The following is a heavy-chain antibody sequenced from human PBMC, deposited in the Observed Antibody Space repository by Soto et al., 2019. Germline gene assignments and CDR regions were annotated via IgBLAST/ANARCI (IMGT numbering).Heavy chain of an antibody. CDR2: IYYSGST. CDR3: AGTYYDFWSGYYYYYYGMDV. V-gene: IGHV4-59*01. D-gene: IGHD3-3*01. J-gene: IGHJ6*02. CDR1: GGSISSYY. Sequence: SETLSLTCTVSGGSISSYYWSWIRQPPGKGLEWIGYIYYSGSTNYNPSLKSRVTISVDTSKNQFSLKLSSVTAADTAVYYCAGTYYDFWSGYYYYYYGMDVWGQGTTVTVSS.